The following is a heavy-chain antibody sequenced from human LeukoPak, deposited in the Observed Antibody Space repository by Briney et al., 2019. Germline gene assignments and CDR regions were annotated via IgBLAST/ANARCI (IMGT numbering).Heavy chain of an antibody. CDR1: GFTFSTYS. Sequence: GGSLRLSCAASGFTFSTYSMNWVRQAPGKGLEWVSYISSSSTTIYYADSVKGRFTISRDNAKNSLYLQMNSLRAADTAVYYCATGPQLVDCWGQGTLVTVSS. CDR2: ISSSSTTI. J-gene: IGHJ4*02. V-gene: IGHV3-48*01. CDR3: ATGPQLVDC. D-gene: IGHD3-10*01.